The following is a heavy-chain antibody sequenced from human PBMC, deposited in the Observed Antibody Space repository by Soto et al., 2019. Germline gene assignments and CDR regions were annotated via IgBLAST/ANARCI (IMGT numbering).Heavy chain of an antibody. CDR3: ARLRFLEWLFFDY. V-gene: IGHV1-3*01. J-gene: IGHJ4*02. CDR1: GYTFTSYA. Sequence: QVQLVQSGAEVKKPGASVKVSCKASGYTFTSYAMHWVRQAPGQRFEWMGWINAGNGNTKYSQKFQGRVTITRDTSASTAYMELSSLRSEDTAVYYCARLRFLEWLFFDYWGQGTLVTVSS. D-gene: IGHD3-3*01. CDR2: INAGNGNT.